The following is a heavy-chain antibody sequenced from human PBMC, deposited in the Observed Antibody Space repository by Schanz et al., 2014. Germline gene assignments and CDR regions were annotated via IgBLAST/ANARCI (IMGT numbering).Heavy chain of an antibody. CDR3: VRYSFFSFDY. CDR2: VSRSTPDI. Sequence: EVQLVESGGGLVQPGGSLRLSCTASGFTFSSYSMNWVRQAPGKGLEWVSYVSRSTPDIYYADTVKGRFTMSRDNAKNAVFLQMNSLRAEDSAVYYWVRYSFFSFDYWGQGTLVTVSS. D-gene: IGHD1-26*01. J-gene: IGHJ4*02. CDR1: GFTFSSYS. V-gene: IGHV3-48*01.